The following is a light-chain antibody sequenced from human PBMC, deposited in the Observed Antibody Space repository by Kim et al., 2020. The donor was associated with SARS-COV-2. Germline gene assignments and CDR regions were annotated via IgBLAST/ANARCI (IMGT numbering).Light chain of an antibody. J-gene: IGKJ2*01. Sequence: VSPGERATLAGRASQSVSSNLAWYQQKPGQAPRLLIYGASTRATGIPARFSGSGSGTEFTLTISSLQSEDFAVYYCQQYNNWPLYTFGPGTKLEI. CDR2: GAS. CDR1: QSVSSN. CDR3: QQYNNWPLYT. V-gene: IGKV3-15*01.